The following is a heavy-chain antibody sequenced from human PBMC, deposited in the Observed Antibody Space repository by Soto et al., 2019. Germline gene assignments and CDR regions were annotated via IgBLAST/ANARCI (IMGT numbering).Heavy chain of an antibody. CDR3: AREAGITMVRGVPVPDYYGMDV. D-gene: IGHD3-10*01. CDR1: GGSISSGGYY. J-gene: IGHJ6*02. V-gene: IGHV4-31*03. CDR2: IYYSGST. Sequence: QVQLQESGPGLVKPSQTLSLTCTVSGGSISSGGYYWSWIRQHPGKGLEWIGYIYYSGSTYYNPSLKSRVTISGDTSKNQFSLKLSSVTAADTAVYYCAREAGITMVRGVPVPDYYGMDVWGQGTTVTVSS.